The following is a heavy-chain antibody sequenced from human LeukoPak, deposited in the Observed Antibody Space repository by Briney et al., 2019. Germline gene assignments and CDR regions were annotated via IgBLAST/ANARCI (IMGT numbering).Heavy chain of an antibody. CDR2: INPNSGGT. Sequence: GASVKVSCKASGYTFTGYCMHWVRQAPGQGLEWMGRINPNSGGTNYAQKFQGRVTMTRDTSISTAYMELSRLRSDDTAVYYCATLEQGGYRDYYFDYWGQGTLVTVSS. CDR3: ATLEQGGYRDYYFDY. CDR1: GYTFTGYC. D-gene: IGHD5-18*01. J-gene: IGHJ4*02. V-gene: IGHV1-2*06.